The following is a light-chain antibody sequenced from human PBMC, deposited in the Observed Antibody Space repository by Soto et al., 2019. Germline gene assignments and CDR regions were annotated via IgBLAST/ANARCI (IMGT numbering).Light chain of an antibody. CDR1: QSLSSSY. CDR3: QQRSNWPIT. J-gene: IGKJ5*01. CDR2: GAS. V-gene: IGKV3D-20*02. Sequence: EIVLTQSPDTLSLSPGERATLSCRASQSLSSSYLSWHQQKPGQAPRLLMSGASSRATGIPDRFSGSGSGTDFTLTISSLEPEDFAVYYCQQRSNWPITFGQGTRLEIK.